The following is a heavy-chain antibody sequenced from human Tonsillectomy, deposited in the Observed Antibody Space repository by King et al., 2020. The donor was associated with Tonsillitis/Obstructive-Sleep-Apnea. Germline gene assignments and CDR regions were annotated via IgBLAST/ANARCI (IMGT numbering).Heavy chain of an antibody. Sequence: VQLVESGGGLVQPGGSLRLSCAASGFTFSSYEMNWVRQAPGKGLEWVSYISSSGSTIYYADSVKGRFTISRDNAKNSLYLQMNSLRAEDTAVYYCARVMHYDFWSGPNGGFDYWGQGTLVTVSS. CDR3: ARVMHYDFWSGPNGGFDY. J-gene: IGHJ4*02. V-gene: IGHV3-48*03. D-gene: IGHD3-3*01. CDR2: ISSSGSTI. CDR1: GFTFSSYE.